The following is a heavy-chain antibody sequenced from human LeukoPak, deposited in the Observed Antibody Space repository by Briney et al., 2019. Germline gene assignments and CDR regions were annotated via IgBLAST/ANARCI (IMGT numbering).Heavy chain of an antibody. V-gene: IGHV4-34*01. J-gene: IGHJ4*02. CDR2: INHSGST. CDR3: AKGVLYGGRRSYFDY. CDR1: GGSFSGYY. D-gene: IGHD4-23*01. Sequence: SETLSLTCAVYGGSFSGYYWSWIRQPPGKGLEWIGEINHSGSTNYNPSLKSRVTISVDTSKNQFSLKLSSVTAADTAVYYCAKGVLYGGRRSYFDYWGQGTLVTVSS.